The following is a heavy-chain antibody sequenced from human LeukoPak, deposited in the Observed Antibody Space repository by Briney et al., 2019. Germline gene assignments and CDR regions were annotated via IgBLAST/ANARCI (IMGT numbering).Heavy chain of an antibody. V-gene: IGHV3-7*01. CDR1: GFIFTSNR. D-gene: IGHD3-16*01. Sequence: GGSLRLSCAPSGFIFTSNRMNWVRQAPGKGLGWVANIKHDGSEQIYVDSVKGRFTISRDNAKDSVYLQMNSLRAEDTAVYYCTRGLGEHGGVSDRWGQGTLVIVS. J-gene: IGHJ5*02. CDR2: IKHDGSEQ. CDR3: TRGLGEHGGVSDR.